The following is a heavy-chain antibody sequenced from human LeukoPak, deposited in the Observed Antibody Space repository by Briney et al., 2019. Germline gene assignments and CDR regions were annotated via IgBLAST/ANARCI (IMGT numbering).Heavy chain of an antibody. Sequence: GGSLRLSCAASGFTFDDYTMHWVRQAPGKGLEWVSLISWDGGSTYYAASVRGRFTISRDNRKNSLYLQMNSLRTEDAALYYCAKDVGDCSSTSCHTYYFDYGSQGTLVTVS. CDR1: GFTFDDYT. CDR3: AKDVGDCSSTSCHTYYFDY. V-gene: IGHV3-43*01. D-gene: IGHD2-2*02. J-gene: IGHJ4*02. CDR2: ISWDGGST.